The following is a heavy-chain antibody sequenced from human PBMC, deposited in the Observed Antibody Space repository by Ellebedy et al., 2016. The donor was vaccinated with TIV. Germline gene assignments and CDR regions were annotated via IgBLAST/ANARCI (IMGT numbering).Heavy chain of an antibody. Sequence: AASLKVSCKASGYTFTSYYMHWVRQAPGQGLEWLGVIDPSGGSTDYAQKFQGRVTMTRDTSTSTVYMELSSLRSDDTAVYYCARDRIVGSSSPYYNGMDVWGQGTTVTVSS. CDR1: GYTFTSYY. J-gene: IGHJ6*02. CDR3: ARDRIVGSSSPYYNGMDV. V-gene: IGHV1-46*01. CDR2: IDPSGGST. D-gene: IGHD1-26*01.